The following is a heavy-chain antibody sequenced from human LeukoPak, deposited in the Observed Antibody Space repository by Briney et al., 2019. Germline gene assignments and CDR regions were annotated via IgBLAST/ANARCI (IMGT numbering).Heavy chain of an antibody. J-gene: IGHJ1*01. V-gene: IGHV3-30*02. CDR1: GFTFSSYG. CDR2: IRYDGSSK. Sequence: PGGSLRLSCAASGFTFSSYGMHWVRQAPGKGLEWVAFIRYDGSSKYYADSVKGRFTISRDNSKNTLYLQMNSLRAEDTAVYYCAKGREWEPPGSFQHWGQGTLVTVSS. CDR3: AKGREWEPPGSFQH. D-gene: IGHD1-26*01.